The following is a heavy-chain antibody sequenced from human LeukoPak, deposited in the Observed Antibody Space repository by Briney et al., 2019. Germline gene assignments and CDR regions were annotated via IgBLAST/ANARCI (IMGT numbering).Heavy chain of an antibody. CDR1: GFTFNAFA. Sequence: GGSLRLSCAASGFTFNAFAMSWVRQAPGRGLEWVSAIGGSGGATFYADSVRGRFAISRDNSKNMLYLQMNSLRAEDSAVYYCAKTSGGNYWSQGTLVTVSS. CDR2: IGGSGGAT. V-gene: IGHV3-23*01. CDR3: AKTSGGNY. D-gene: IGHD2-15*01. J-gene: IGHJ4*02.